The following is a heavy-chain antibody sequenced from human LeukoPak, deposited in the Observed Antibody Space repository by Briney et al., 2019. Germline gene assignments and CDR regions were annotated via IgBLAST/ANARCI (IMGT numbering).Heavy chain of an antibody. Sequence: GSLRLSCEASGFTFSSYWMSWVRQPPGKGLEWIGEINHSGSTNYNPSLKSRVTISVDTSKNQFSLKLSSVTAADTAVYYCARYRLGLGIDYWGQGTLVTVSS. CDR1: GFTFSSYW. CDR2: INHSGST. D-gene: IGHD3-9*01. J-gene: IGHJ4*02. V-gene: IGHV4-34*01. CDR3: ARYRLGLGIDY.